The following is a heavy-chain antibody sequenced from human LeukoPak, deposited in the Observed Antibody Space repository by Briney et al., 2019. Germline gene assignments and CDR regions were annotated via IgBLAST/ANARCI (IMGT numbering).Heavy chain of an antibody. Sequence: GGSLRLSCAASGFTFSSYAMHWVRQAPGKGLEWVAVISYDGSNKYYADSVKGRFTISRDNSKNTLYLQMNSLRAEDTAVYYCARAHSVVVVAAKDDAFDIWGQGTMVTVSS. D-gene: IGHD2-15*01. CDR1: GFTFSSYA. J-gene: IGHJ3*02. CDR3: ARAHSVVVVAAKDDAFDI. CDR2: ISYDGSNK. V-gene: IGHV3-30-3*01.